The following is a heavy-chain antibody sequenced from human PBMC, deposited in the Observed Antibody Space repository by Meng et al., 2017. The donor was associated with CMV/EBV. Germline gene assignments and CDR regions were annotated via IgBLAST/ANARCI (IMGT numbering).Heavy chain of an antibody. V-gene: IGHV1-69*12. CDR2: IIPVFETA. CDR3: ARGGDSWYSDY. Sequence: QVHVGQFAAQVKKPGSSVKVSCKTSGGTFSTFAISWVRQAPGEGLEWMGGIIPVFETANYAERFQDRVTITADDSTTTAYMELSSLRADDTALYFCARGGDSWYSDYWGQGTLVTVSS. J-gene: IGHJ4*02. D-gene: IGHD1-26*01. CDR1: GGTFSTFA.